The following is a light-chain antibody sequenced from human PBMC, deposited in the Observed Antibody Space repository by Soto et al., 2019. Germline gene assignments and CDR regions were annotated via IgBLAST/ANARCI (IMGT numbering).Light chain of an antibody. CDR3: NSYTASSTYV. CDR1: SSDVGGYNY. J-gene: IGLJ1*01. V-gene: IGLV2-14*01. CDR2: DVS. Sequence: QSALTQPASVSGSPGQSITISCTGTSSDVGGYNYVSWYQQYPDKAPQLMIYDVSNRPSGVSNRFSGSKSGNTASLTISGLQAEDEADYYCNSYTASSTYVFGTGTKLNVL.